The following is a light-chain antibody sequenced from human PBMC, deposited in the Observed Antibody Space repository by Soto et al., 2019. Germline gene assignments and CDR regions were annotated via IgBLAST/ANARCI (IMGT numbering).Light chain of an antibody. J-gene: IGKJ1*01. CDR3: HQRSNWPWTT. Sequence: EIVLTQSPATLSLSPGESATLSCRASESVRIYISWYQQKTAQAPRLLIFDASTRATAIPTRCSGSGAGTDFSLSISSREPGDVAVYYCHQRSNWPWTTLGQGTRVELK. CDR1: ESVRIY. CDR2: DAS. V-gene: IGKV3-11*01.